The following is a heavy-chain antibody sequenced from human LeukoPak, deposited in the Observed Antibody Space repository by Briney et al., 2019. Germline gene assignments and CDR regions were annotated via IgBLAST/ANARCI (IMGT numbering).Heavy chain of an antibody. CDR2: IYSGGST. Sequence: GGSLRLSCAASGLTVSSDYMSWVSQAPGKGQEWVSVIYSGGSTYYVDSVKGRFTISRDNAKNSLYLQMNSLRAEDTAVCYCARTRITMIVGLASRFDYWGQGTLVTVSS. CDR1: GLTVSSDY. D-gene: IGHD3-22*01. CDR3: ARTRITMIVGLASRFDY. V-gene: IGHV3-66*01. J-gene: IGHJ4*02.